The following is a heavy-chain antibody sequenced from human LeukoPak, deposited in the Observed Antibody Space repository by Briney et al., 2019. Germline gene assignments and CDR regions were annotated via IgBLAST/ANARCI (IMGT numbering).Heavy chain of an antibody. J-gene: IGHJ4*02. CDR1: GDSVSSNSAA. D-gene: IGHD3-10*01. CDR2: TYYRSKWYN. Sequence: SQTLSLTCAISGDSVSSNSAAWNWIRQSPSRGLEWLGRTYYRSKWYNDYAVSVQSRITINPDTSKNRFSLQLNSVTPEDTAVYYCAREEFRELLNAPFDYWGQGTLVTVSS. V-gene: IGHV6-1*01. CDR3: AREEFRELLNAPFDY.